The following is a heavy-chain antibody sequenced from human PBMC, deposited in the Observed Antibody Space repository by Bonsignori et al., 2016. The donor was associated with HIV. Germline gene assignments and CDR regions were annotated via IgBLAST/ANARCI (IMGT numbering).Heavy chain of an antibody. V-gene: IGHV4-4*07. CDR3: AASPLRRVWFGDLEC. J-gene: IGHJ4*02. D-gene: IGHD3-10*01. CDR1: GGSISSYY. CDR2: IYTSGST. Sequence: SETLSLTCTVSGGSISSYYWSWIRQPAGKGLEWIGRIYTSGSTNYNPSLKSRVTMSVDTSKNQFSLKLSSVTAADTAVYYCAASPLRRVWFGDLECWGQGTLVTVSS.